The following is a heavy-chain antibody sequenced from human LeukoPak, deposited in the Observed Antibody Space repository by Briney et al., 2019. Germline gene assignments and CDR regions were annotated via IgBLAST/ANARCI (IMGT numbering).Heavy chain of an antibody. CDR2: IFPILGTA. V-gene: IGHV1-69*13. CDR3: ASPPLEYCSGGSCYSYFQH. J-gene: IGHJ1*01. Sequence: SVTVSCKASGGTFSSYAFSWVRQAPGQGLEWIGGIFPILGTANYPQKIQRRVTITEDETTSPAYMELSSLRSEDTALYYCASPPLEYCSGGSCYSYFQHWGQGTLVTVSS. D-gene: IGHD2-15*01. CDR1: GGTFSSYA.